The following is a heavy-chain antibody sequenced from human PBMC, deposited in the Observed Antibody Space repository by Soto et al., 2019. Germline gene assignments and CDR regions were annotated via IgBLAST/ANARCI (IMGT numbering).Heavy chain of an antibody. CDR2: ISGSGGST. CDR1: GFTFSSYA. Sequence: EVQLLESGGGFVQPGGSLRLSCAASGFTFSSYAMSWVRQAPGKGLEWVSAISGSGGSTYYADSVKGRFTISRDNSKNTLYLQMNSLRAEDTAVYYCAKLEIDFGVVLWYFDLWGRGTLVTVSS. J-gene: IGHJ2*01. CDR3: AKLEIDFGVVLWYFDL. V-gene: IGHV3-23*01. D-gene: IGHD3-3*01.